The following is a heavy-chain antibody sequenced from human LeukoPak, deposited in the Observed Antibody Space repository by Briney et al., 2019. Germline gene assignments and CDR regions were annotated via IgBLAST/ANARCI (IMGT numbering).Heavy chain of an antibody. CDR1: GFTLSSHT. Sequence: GGSLRLSCAASGFTLSSHTMNWVRQAPGKGLEWVSAIGGSGGRTDYADAVKGRFTISRDNSRNTLYLQMTSLRAEDTAVYYCVRDTGVSAYNDYWGQGTLVTVSS. CDR3: VRDTGVSAYNDY. J-gene: IGHJ4*02. CDR2: IGGSGGRT. D-gene: IGHD2-8*02. V-gene: IGHV3-23*01.